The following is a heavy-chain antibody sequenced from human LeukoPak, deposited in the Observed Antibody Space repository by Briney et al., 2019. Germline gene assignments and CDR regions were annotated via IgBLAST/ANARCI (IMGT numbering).Heavy chain of an antibody. D-gene: IGHD2-8*02. V-gene: IGHV4-4*02. CDR3: ARGSGVRNYYYYGMDV. J-gene: IGHJ6*02. CDR2: IYHSGST. CDR1: GGSISSSNW. Sequence: SETLSLTCAVSGGSISSSNWWSWVRQPPGKGLEWIGEIYHSGSTNYNPSLKSRVTISVDKSKNQFSLKLSSVTAADTAVYYCARGSGVRNYYYYGMDVWGQGTTVTVSS.